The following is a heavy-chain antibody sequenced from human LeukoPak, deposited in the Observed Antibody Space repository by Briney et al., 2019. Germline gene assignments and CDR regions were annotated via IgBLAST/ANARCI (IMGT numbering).Heavy chain of an antibody. CDR3: ARDEFDGYNLGPSIY. J-gene: IGHJ4*02. CDR2: ISYDARHE. D-gene: IGHD5-24*01. Sequence: GESLLLSCEASGFPFRDHAMHWVRQAPGKGREWVAGISYDARHENYADSVKGRFNVSRDDSRSTLYLQMNSLKTDDTAVYFCARDEFDGYNLGPSIYWGQGTLVTVSS. CDR1: GFPFRDHA. V-gene: IGHV3-30*03.